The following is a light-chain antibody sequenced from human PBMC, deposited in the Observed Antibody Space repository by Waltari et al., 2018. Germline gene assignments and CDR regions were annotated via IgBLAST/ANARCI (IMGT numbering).Light chain of an antibody. CDR2: EVS. CDR3: ASFAGSNTL. CDR1: SPDLGVYNY. J-gene: IGLJ2*01. V-gene: IGLV2-8*01. Sequence: QSALTQPPSASGSPGQSVTIPCPGTSPDLGVYNYVPWYQPPPGKAPKLLIYEVSERPSGVPDRFSGSKSGITASLTVFGLQTEDEADYYCASFAGSNTLFGGGTKLTVL.